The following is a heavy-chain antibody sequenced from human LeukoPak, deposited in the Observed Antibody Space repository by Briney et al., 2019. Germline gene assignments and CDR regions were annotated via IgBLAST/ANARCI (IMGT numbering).Heavy chain of an antibody. CDR3: ARDVFGSWYNSPFDY. CDR2: IWYDGSNK. J-gene: IGHJ4*02. D-gene: IGHD6-13*01. V-gene: IGHV3-33*08. Sequence: GGSLRPSCAASGFTFSSYGMHWVRQAPGKGLEWVAVIWYDGSNKYYADSVKGRFTISRDNSKNTLYLQMNSLRAEDTAVYYCARDVFGSWYNSPFDYWGQGTLVTVSS. CDR1: GFTFSSYG.